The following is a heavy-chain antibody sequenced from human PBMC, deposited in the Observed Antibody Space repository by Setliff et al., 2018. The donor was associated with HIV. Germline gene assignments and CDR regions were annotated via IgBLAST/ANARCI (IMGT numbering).Heavy chain of an antibody. D-gene: IGHD5-12*01. Sequence: QPGGSLRLSCTSSGFTFGDYIVSWVRLAPGKGLEWVGLIRSKAFGGATEYAASVRDRFSISRDDFISTAYLHMSSLKTEDTAVYYCTTEDPWLRFGHWGQGTLVTVSS. CDR2: IRSKAFGGAT. CDR3: TTEDPWLRFGH. CDR1: GFTFGDYI. V-gene: IGHV3-49*04. J-gene: IGHJ5*02.